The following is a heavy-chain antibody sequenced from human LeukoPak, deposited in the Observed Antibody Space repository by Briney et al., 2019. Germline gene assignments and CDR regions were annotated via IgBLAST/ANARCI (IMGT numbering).Heavy chain of an antibody. D-gene: IGHD6-19*01. J-gene: IGHJ4*02. CDR1: GGSISSYY. CDR3: ARGLRSRIAVAGFDY. CDR2: IYYSGST. V-gene: IGHV4-59*01. Sequence: SETLSLTCTVSGGSISSYYWSWIRQPPGKGLEWIGYIYYSGSTNYNPSLKSRVTISVDTSKNQFSLKLSSVTAADTAVYYCARGLRSRIAVAGFDYWGQGTLVTVSS.